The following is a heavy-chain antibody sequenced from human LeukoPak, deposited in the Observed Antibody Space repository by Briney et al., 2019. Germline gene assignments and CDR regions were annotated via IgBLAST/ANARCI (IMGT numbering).Heavy chain of an antibody. D-gene: IGHD6-13*01. Sequence: KSSETLSLTCTVSGGSISSYYWSWIRQPPGKGLEWIGYIYYSGSTNYKPSLKSRVTMSLNTSENQFSLKLSSVTAADTAIYYCASHSATWYFQHWGQGTPVTVSS. J-gene: IGHJ1*01. CDR3: ASHSATWYFQH. CDR2: IYYSGST. V-gene: IGHV4-59*01. CDR1: GGSISSYY.